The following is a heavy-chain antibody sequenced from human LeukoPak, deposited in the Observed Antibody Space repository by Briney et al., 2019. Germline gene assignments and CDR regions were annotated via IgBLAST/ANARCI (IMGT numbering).Heavy chain of an antibody. Sequence: PSETLSLTCAVSGGSISSSNWWRWVRQPPGKGLEWIGEIYHSGSTNYNPSLKSRVTISIDKSKNQFSLKLSSVTAADTAVYYCARKSSSWSRFDYWGQGTLVTVSS. V-gene: IGHV4-4*02. D-gene: IGHD6-13*01. J-gene: IGHJ4*02. CDR2: IYHSGST. CDR1: GGSISSSNW. CDR3: ARKSSSWSRFDY.